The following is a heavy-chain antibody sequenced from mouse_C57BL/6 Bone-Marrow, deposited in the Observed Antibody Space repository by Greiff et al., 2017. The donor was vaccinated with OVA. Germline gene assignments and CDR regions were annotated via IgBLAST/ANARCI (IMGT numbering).Heavy chain of an antibody. Sequence: QVQLQQPGAELVMPGASVKLSCKASGYTFTSYWMHWVKQRPGKGLEWIGEIDPTDSYTNYNQKFKGKSTLTVDKSSSTAYMKLSILTSEDSAVDYCASAIYDGYYYYWGQGTTRTVSS. J-gene: IGHJ2*01. D-gene: IGHD2-3*01. V-gene: IGHV1-69*01. CDR1: GYTFTSYW. CDR2: IDPTDSYT. CDR3: ASAIYDGYYYY.